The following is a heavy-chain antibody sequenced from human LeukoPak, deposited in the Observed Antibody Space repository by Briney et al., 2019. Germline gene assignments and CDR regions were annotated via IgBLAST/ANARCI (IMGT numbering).Heavy chain of an antibody. J-gene: IGHJ4*02. CDR3: AKGPGYYDSSGPYFDY. Sequence: GGSLRLSCAASGFTFSSYSMNWVRQAPGKGLEWVSAISGDSRYIYYADSVRGRFTISRDNAKNSLYLQMNSLRAEDMALYYCAKGPGYYDSSGPYFDYWGQGTLVTVSS. CDR2: ISGDSRYI. V-gene: IGHV3-21*04. D-gene: IGHD3-22*01. CDR1: GFTFSSYS.